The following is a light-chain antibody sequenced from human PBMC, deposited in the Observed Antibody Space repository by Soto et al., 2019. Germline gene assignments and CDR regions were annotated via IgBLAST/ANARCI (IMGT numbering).Light chain of an antibody. Sequence: QSALTQPRSVSGSPGQSVTISCTGTSSDVGGYNYVSWYQQHPGKAPKVMIYDVSKWPSGVPDRFSGSKSGNTASLTISGLQAEDEADYYCCSYAGSYTWVFGGGTKVTVL. CDR3: CSYAGSYTWV. V-gene: IGLV2-11*01. CDR2: DVS. J-gene: IGLJ3*02. CDR1: SSDVGGYNY.